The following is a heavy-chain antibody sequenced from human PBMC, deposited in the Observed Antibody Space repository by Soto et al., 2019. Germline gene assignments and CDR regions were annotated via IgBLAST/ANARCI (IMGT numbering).Heavy chain of an antibody. J-gene: IGHJ4*02. V-gene: IGHV3-48*03. CDR2: ISSSGSTI. CDR1: GFTFSSYE. D-gene: IGHD7-27*01. CDR3: ADWGSRFDY. Sequence: GGSLRLSCAASGFTFSSYEMNWVRQAPGKGLEWVSYISSSGSTIYYADSVKGRFTISRDNAKNSLYLQMNSLGAEDTSFYYCADWGSRFDYWGQGTLVTVSS.